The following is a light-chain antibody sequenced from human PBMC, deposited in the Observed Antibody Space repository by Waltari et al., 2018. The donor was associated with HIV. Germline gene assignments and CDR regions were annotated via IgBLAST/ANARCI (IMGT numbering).Light chain of an antibody. V-gene: IGKV1-39*01. Sequence: DIQITQSPYSMSACVGDTVTITCRARQSIDNYYNFYQQTPGKGPRLLIFGATRLHSGVPARCRGRCSGSDFTLTVIRLQPEEFATYYCQHTLRSPQTFGQGTRLDIK. CDR2: GAT. J-gene: IGKJ5*01. CDR1: QSIDNY. CDR3: QHTLRSPQT.